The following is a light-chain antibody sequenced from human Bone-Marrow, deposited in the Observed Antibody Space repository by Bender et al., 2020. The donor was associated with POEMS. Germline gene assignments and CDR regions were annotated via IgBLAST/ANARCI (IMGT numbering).Light chain of an antibody. CDR1: KLGDKY. CDR2: QDT. CDR3: QAWDSSAAV. Sequence: SYELTQPPSVSVSPGQTATITCSGDKLGDKYACWYQQKPGLSPVLVVHQDTKRPSGIPERFSGSNSGNTATLTISGTQAMDEADYYCQAWDSSAAVFGGGTKLTVL. V-gene: IGLV3-1*01. J-gene: IGLJ2*01.